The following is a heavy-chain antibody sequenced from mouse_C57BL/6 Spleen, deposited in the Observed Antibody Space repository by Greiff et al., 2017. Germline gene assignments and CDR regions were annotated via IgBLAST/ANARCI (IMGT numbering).Heavy chain of an antibody. CDR2: IYPGDGDT. V-gene: IGHV1-82*01. CDR1: GYAFSSSW. D-gene: IGHD2-4*01. J-gene: IGHJ3*01. CDR3: ARENVYDYDETY. Sequence: VQLVESGPELVKPGASVKISCKASGYAFSSSWMNWVKQRPGKGLEWIGRIYPGDGDTNYNGKFKGKATLTADKSSSTAYMQLSSLTSADSAVYFCARENVYDYDETYGGQGTLVTVSA.